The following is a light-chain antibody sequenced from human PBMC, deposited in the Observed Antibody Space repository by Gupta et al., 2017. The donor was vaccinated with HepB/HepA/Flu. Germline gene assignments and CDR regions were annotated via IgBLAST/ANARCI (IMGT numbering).Light chain of an antibody. Sequence: SYELTQPLSVSVALGQTARITCGGNNIGSKNVHWYQQKPGQAPVLFIYRDSNRPSGIPERFSGSNSGNTATLTISRAQAGDEADYYCQVWDSSTAKVVFGGGTKLTVL. CDR3: QVWDSSTAKVV. V-gene: IGLV3-9*01. J-gene: IGLJ2*01. CDR1: NIGSKN. CDR2: RDS.